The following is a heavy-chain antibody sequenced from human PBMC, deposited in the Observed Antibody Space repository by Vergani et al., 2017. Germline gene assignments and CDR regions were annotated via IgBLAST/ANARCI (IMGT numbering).Heavy chain of an antibody. D-gene: IGHD3-10*02. CDR1: GGTFSSYA. CDR2: IIPILGIA. CDR3: ATXYYVPPGEGDYYYGMDV. Sequence: QVQLVQSGAEVKKPGSSVKVSCKASGGTFSSYAISWVRQAPGQGLEWMGRIIPILGIANYAQKVKGRVTIAADKSTSTAYMELSSLRSEDTAVYYCATXYYVPPGEGDYYYGMDVWGQGTTVTVSS. V-gene: IGHV1-69*04. J-gene: IGHJ6*02.